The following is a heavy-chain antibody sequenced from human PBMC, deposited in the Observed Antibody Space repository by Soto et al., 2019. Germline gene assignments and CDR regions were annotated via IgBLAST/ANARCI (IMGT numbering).Heavy chain of an antibody. CDR3: ARMGKQPYSDY. CDR1: GYTFTSYD. D-gene: IGHD5-18*01. CDR2: MNPNSGNT. V-gene: IGHV1-8*01. J-gene: IGHJ4*02. Sequence: GASVKVSCKASGYTFTSYDINWVRQATGQGLEWMGWMNPNSGNTGYAQKFQGRVTMTRDTSISTAYMELSRLRSDDTAVYYCARMGKQPYSDYWGQGTLVTVSS.